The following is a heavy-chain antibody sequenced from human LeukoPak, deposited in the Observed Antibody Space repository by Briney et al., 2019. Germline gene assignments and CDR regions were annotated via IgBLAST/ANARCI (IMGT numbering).Heavy chain of an antibody. CDR2: ISGSGGST. J-gene: IGHJ4*02. CDR3: TKDSSGLQYYDFWSGYYTGNPTVFDY. CDR1: GFTFSSYA. D-gene: IGHD3-3*01. Sequence: PGGSLRLSCAGSGFTFSSYAMSWVRQAPGKGLEWVSGISGSGGSTYNADSVKGRFIISRDNSKNILYLHMNSLRAEDTAVYYCTKDSSGLQYYDFWSGYYTGNPTVFDYWGQGTLVTVSS. V-gene: IGHV3-23*01.